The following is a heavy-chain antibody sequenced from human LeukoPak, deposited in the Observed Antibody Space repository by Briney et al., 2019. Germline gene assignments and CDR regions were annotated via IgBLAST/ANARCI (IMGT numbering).Heavy chain of an antibody. CDR2: IIPIFGTA. V-gene: IGHV1-69*13. Sequence: SVKVSCKASGGTFSSYAISWVRQAPGQGLEWMGGIIPIFGTANYAQKFQGGVTITADESTSTAYMELSSLRSEDTAVYYCARVSLGNEPGSPQNYYYYGMDVWGQGTTVTVSS. CDR3: ARVSLGNEPGSPQNYYYYGMDV. CDR1: GGTFSSYA. J-gene: IGHJ6*02.